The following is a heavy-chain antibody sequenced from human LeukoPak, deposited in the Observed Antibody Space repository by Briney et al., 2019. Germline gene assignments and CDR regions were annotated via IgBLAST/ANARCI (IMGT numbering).Heavy chain of an antibody. CDR1: GGSISSGDYY. J-gene: IGHJ3*02. V-gene: IGHV4-30-4*01. D-gene: IGHD5-12*01. CDR2: IYYSGST. Sequence: SSETLSLTCTVSGGSISSGDYYWSWIRQPPGKGLEWIGYIYYSGSTYYNPSLKSRVTISVDTSKNQFSLKLSSVTAADTAVYYCARVIVATIRGDAFDIWGQGTMVTVSS. CDR3: ARVIVATIRGDAFDI.